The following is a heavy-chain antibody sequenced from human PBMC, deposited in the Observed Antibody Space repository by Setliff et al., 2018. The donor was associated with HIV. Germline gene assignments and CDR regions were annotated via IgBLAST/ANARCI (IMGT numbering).Heavy chain of an antibody. Sequence: SETLSLTCTVSGDSISSGSYYWSWIRQPAGKGLEWIGRIHTSGSTNYNPSLESRVTISLDTSKNQFSLKLSSVTAADTAVYYCAREDYYDSSGDAFDIWGQGTMVTVSS. CDR2: IHTSGST. J-gene: IGHJ3*02. CDR1: GDSISSGSYY. CDR3: AREDYYDSSGDAFDI. V-gene: IGHV4-61*02. D-gene: IGHD3-22*01.